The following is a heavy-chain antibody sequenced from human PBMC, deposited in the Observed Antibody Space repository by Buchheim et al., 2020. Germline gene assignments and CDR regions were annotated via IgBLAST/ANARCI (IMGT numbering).Heavy chain of an antibody. J-gene: IGHJ6*02. V-gene: IGHV3-7*01. CDR2: IKQDGSEQ. CDR3: ARGRYCTGGSCFMDV. Sequence: EVQLVESGGGLVQPGGSLRLSCAASGLTFSGYWMHWVRQAPGKGLEWVANIKQDGSEQYYLDSVKGRFTISRDNAKNSLYLQMNSLRAEDTAVYYCARGRYCTGGSCFMDVWGQGTT. D-gene: IGHD2-8*02. CDR1: GLTFSGYW.